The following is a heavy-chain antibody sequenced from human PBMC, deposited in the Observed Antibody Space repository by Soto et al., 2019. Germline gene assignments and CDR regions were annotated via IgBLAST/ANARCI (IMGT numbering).Heavy chain of an antibody. CDR3: AVNSGRQFDF. D-gene: IGHD5-12*01. Sequence: GASVKVSCKTSGYTFTTYGISWVRQAPEQGLAWMGWISPHTGKTDYAQNFQGRVTMTTDTSTNTAYTELKSLRSDDTAVYYCAVNSGRQFDFWGQGTLVTVSS. CDR2: ISPHTGKT. J-gene: IGHJ4*02. CDR1: GYTFTTYG. V-gene: IGHV1-18*04.